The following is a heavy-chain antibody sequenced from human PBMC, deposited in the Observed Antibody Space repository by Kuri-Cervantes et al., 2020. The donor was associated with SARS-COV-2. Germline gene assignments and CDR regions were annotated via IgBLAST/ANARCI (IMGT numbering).Heavy chain of an antibody. Sequence: ASVKVPCKASGYTFTGYYMHWVRQAPGQGLEWMGWINPNSGGTNYAQKFQGRVTMTRDTSISTAYMELSRLRSDDTAVYYCARVTGDDFWSGYSFDPWGQGTLVTVSS. J-gene: IGHJ5*02. CDR1: GYTFTGYY. CDR3: ARVTGDDFWSGYSFDP. CDR2: INPNSGGT. D-gene: IGHD3-3*01. V-gene: IGHV1-2*02.